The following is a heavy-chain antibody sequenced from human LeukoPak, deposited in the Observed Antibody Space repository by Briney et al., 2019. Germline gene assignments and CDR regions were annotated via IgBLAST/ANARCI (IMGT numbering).Heavy chain of an antibody. J-gene: IGHJ5*02. Sequence: VASVKVSCKASGYTFTSYDINWVRQATGQGLEWMGWMNPNSGNTRYAQKFQGRVTMSRNTSISTAYMELSSLRSEDTAVYYCARGDVGRFDEEWRRHWFDPWGQGTLVTVSS. CDR2: MNPNSGNT. D-gene: IGHD3-3*01. CDR1: GYTFTSYD. V-gene: IGHV1-8*01. CDR3: ARGDVGRFDEEWRRHWFDP.